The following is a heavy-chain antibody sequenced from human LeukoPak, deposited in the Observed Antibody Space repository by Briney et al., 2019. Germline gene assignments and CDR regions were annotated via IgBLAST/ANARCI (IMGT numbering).Heavy chain of an antibody. Sequence: GGSLRLSCAASGFTFGDYYMSWIRQAPGKGLEWVSYISSSGSTIYYADSVKGRFTISRDNAKNSLYLQMNSLRAEDTAVYYCARDRSVGIAAAGTVDYWGQGTLVTVSS. CDR1: GFTFGDYY. V-gene: IGHV3-11*04. CDR2: ISSSGSTI. J-gene: IGHJ4*02. D-gene: IGHD6-13*01. CDR3: ARDRSVGIAAAGTVDY.